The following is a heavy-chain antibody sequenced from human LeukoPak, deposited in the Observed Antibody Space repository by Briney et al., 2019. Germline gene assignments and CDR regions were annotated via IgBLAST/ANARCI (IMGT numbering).Heavy chain of an antibody. CDR2: ISLFFGEA. CDR3: ARVGSSHCSSTSCLDY. D-gene: IGHD2-2*01. J-gene: IGHJ4*02. CDR1: GCTFTIYA. Sequence: ASVKVSCKPSGCTFTIYAISWVRQAPGQGLEWMGGISLFFGEANYAQKLQGRVTITADKSTSTAYMELSSPRSEDAAMYDCARVGSSHCSSTSCLDYWGQGTLVTVSS. V-gene: IGHV1-69*06.